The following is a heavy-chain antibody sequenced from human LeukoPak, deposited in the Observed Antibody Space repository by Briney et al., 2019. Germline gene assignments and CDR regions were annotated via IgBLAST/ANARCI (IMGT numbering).Heavy chain of an antibody. J-gene: IGHJ5*02. V-gene: IGHV1-69*04. CDR3: ARDRVGYCTNGVCSKAFFDP. D-gene: IGHD2-8*01. CDR1: GYTFTGYY. CDR2: IIPILGIA. Sequence: ASVKVSCKASGYTFTGYYMHWVRQAPGQGLEWMGRIIPILGIANYAQKFQGRVTITADKSTSTAYMELSSLRSEDTAVYYCARDRVGYCTNGVCSKAFFDPWGQGTLVTVSS.